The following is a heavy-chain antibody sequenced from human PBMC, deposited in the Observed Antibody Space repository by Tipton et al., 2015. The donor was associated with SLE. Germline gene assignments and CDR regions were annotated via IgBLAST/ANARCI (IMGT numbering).Heavy chain of an antibody. CDR3: ARFIRPTSESSGYPAD. J-gene: IGHJ4*02. D-gene: IGHD3-22*01. V-gene: IGHV4-59*08. CDR1: GGSISSDY. CDR2: IHYSGST. Sequence: TLSLTCAVSGGSISSDYWSWIRQSPGEGLEWIGYIHYSGSTNYNPSLKSRVTISIDSSKNQFSLKLSSVTAADTAVYHCARFIRPTSESSGYPADWGQGTLVTVSS.